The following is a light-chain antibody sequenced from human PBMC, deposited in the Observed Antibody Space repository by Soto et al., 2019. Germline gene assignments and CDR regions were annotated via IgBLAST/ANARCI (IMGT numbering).Light chain of an antibody. CDR1: SRDVGSYNR. V-gene: IGLV2-18*02. CDR2: EVS. Sequence: QSALTQPPSVSGSPGQSVAISCTGTSRDVGSYNRVSWYQQPPGAAPKPMIYEVSNRPSGVPDRFSGSKSGNTASLTISGLQAEDEADYYCNPYTGSSTYVFGTGPKVTVL. J-gene: IGLJ1*01. CDR3: NPYTGSSTYV.